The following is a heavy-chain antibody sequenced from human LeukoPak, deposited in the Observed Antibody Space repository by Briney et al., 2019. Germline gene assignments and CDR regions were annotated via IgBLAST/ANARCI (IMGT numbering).Heavy chain of an antibody. CDR2: MNPNSGIT. D-gene: IGHD3-22*01. CDR3: AREDFYDSGSNDY. CDR1: GYSFTNYD. Sequence: VSVKVSCKASGYSFTNYDINWVRQATGQGLEWMGWMNPNSGITAYAQKFQGRVTITRNTSISTAYMELSSLRSEDTAVYYCAREDFYDSGSNDYWGQGTLVTVSS. V-gene: IGHV1-8*03. J-gene: IGHJ4*02.